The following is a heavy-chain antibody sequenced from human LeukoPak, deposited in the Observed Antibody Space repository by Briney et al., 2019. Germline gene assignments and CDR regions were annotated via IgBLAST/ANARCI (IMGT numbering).Heavy chain of an antibody. Sequence: GGSLRLSCAASGFTFSSYSMNWVRQAPGKGLEWVSSISSSSSYIYYADSVKGRFTISRDNAKNSLYLQMNSLRAEDTAVYYCARPPHPPSGSSSSDLLPYWGQGTLVTVSS. J-gene: IGHJ4*02. V-gene: IGHV3-21*01. CDR1: GFTFSSYS. D-gene: IGHD6-13*01. CDR2: ISSSSSYI. CDR3: ARPPHPPSGSSSSDLLPY.